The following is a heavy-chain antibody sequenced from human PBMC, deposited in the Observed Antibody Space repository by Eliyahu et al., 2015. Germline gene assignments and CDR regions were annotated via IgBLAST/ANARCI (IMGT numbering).Heavy chain of an antibody. CDR2: INPXGGST. CDR1: GYTFTSYY. V-gene: IGHV1-46*03. J-gene: IGHJ5*02. D-gene: IGHD6-13*01. CDR3: ARGPDLAAASYNWFDP. Sequence: QVQLVQSGAEVKKPGASVKVSCXASGYTFTSYYMHWVRXAPGQGLEWMGIINPXGGSTSYAQKFQGRVTMTRDTSTSTVYMELSSLRSEDTAVYYCARGPDLAAASYNWFDPWGQGTLVTVSS.